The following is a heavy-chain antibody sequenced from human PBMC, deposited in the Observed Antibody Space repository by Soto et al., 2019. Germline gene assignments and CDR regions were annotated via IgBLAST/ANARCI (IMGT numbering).Heavy chain of an antibody. J-gene: IGHJ4*02. CDR3: AREIQLWGRDYFDY. Sequence: SETLSLTCTVSGGSISSGGYYWSWIRQHPGKGLEWMGYIYYSGSTYYNPSLKSRVTISVDTSKNQFSLKLSSVTAADTAVYYCAREIQLWGRDYFDYWGQGTLVTVSS. D-gene: IGHD5-18*01. CDR2: IYYSGST. CDR1: GGSISSGGYY. V-gene: IGHV4-31*03.